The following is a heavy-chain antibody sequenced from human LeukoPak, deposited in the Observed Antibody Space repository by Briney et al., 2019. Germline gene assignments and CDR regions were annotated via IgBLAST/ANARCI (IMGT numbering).Heavy chain of an antibody. J-gene: IGHJ3*02. V-gene: IGHV3-30*03. CDR1: GFTFSSYG. D-gene: IGHD3-10*01. CDR2: MSYDGSNK. Sequence: GGSLRLSCAASGFTFSSYGMHWVRQAPGKGLEWVAVMSYDGSNKYYADSVTGRFTISRDNSKNTLYLQMNSLRAEDTAVYYCARGGPIIDDAFDIWGQGTMVTVSS. CDR3: ARGGPIIDDAFDI.